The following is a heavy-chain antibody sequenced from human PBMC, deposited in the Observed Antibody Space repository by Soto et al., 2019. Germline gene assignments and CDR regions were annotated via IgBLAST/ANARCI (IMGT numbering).Heavy chain of an antibody. CDR3: ARGDYDNSRDYYVRVFDI. D-gene: IGHD3-22*01. CDR2: ISGSSNYI. J-gene: IGHJ3*02. CDR1: GFTFSTYT. Sequence: EVQLVESGGGLVEPGGSLRLSCAASGFTFSTYTMNWVRQGPGKGLEWVSSISGSSNYIYYADSLRGRVTISRDNAKNTLLLQMNSLRAEDKAVYYVARGDYDNSRDYYVRVFDILGQGTLLTVS. V-gene: IGHV3-21*01.